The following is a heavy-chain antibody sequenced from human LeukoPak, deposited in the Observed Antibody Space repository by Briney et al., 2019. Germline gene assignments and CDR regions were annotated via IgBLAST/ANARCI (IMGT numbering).Heavy chain of an antibody. CDR2: IKPDGSVG. CDR3: TQNLVAAAGDH. Sequence: GGSLRLSCATSGFTFSSYWMTWVRQAPGKGLEWVANIKPDGSVGYYVDSVRGRFIISRDNAGNSLYLQMNSLRVEDTAVYYCTQNLVAAAGDHWGQGTLLIVSS. J-gene: IGHJ4*02. CDR1: GFTFSSYW. V-gene: IGHV3-7*01. D-gene: IGHD6-13*01.